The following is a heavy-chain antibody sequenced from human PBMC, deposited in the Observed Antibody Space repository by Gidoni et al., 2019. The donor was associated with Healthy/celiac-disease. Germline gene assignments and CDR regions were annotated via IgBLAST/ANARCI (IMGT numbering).Heavy chain of an antibody. CDR1: GGYCSGYY. V-gene: IGHV4-34*01. J-gene: IGHJ4*02. CDR3: ARGGSSSYYFDY. Sequence: QVQLQQWGAGLLKPSETLSLTCAVHGGYCSGYYWNWIRQPPGKGLEWIGEINHSGSTNYNPSLKSRVTISVDTSKNQFSLKLSSVTAADTAVYYCARGGSSSYYFDYWGQGTLVTVSS. D-gene: IGHD6-6*01. CDR2: INHSGST.